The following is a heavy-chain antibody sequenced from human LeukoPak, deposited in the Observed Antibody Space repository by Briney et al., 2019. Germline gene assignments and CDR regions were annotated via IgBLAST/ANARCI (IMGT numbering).Heavy chain of an antibody. CDR2: INPNSGGT. Sequence: ASVKVSCKASGYTFNGYYMQWVRQAPAQGLEWMGRINPNSGGTDSAQKFQGRVTMTIDTSINTAYMELSSLTSDDTAVYYCARDRRGYSGYDMNWGQGTLVTVPS. V-gene: IGHV1-2*06. CDR1: GYTFNGYY. D-gene: IGHD5-12*01. CDR3: ARDRRGYSGYDMN. J-gene: IGHJ4*02.